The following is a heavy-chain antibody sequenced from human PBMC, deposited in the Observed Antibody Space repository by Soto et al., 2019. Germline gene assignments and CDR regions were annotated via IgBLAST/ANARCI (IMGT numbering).Heavy chain of an antibody. V-gene: IGHV4-59*01. J-gene: IGHJ3*02. CDR3: ARASFPYYYDSSGYPSDAFDI. D-gene: IGHD3-22*01. Sequence: SETLSLTCTVSGGSISSYYWSWIRQPPGKGLECIGYIYYSGSTKYNPSLNSRVTISVDTSKNQFSLTVTSVTAADTAVYYCARASFPYYYDSSGYPSDAFDIWGQGTMVTVSS. CDR1: GGSISSYY. CDR2: IYYSGST.